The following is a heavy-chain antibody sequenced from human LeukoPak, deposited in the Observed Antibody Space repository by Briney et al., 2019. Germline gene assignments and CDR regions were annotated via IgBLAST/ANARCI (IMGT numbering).Heavy chain of an antibody. CDR3: ARDRGRRGITMRSDAFDI. D-gene: IGHD3-22*01. CDR1: GFTFSSYE. Sequence: SGGSLRLSCAASGFTFSSYEMNWVRQAPGKGLDWVSYISSSGSTIYYADSVKGRFTISRDNAKNSLYLQMNSLRAEDTAVYYCARDRGRRGITMRSDAFDIWGQGTMVTVSS. V-gene: IGHV3-48*03. J-gene: IGHJ3*02. CDR2: ISSSGSTI.